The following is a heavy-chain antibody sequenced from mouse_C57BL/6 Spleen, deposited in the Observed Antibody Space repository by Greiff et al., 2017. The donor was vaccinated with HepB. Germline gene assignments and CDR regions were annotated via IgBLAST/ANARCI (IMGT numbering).Heavy chain of an antibody. V-gene: IGHV1-59*01. J-gene: IGHJ1*03. Sequence: QVQLQQPGAELVRPGTSVKLSCKASGYTFTSYWMHWVKQRPGQGLEWIGVIDPSDSYTNYNQKFKGKATLTVDTSPSTAYMQLSSLTSEDSAVYSCARLWRYWYFDVWGTGTTVTVSS. CDR1: GYTFTSYW. CDR2: IDPSDSYT. CDR3: ARLWRYWYFDV. D-gene: IGHD1-1*02.